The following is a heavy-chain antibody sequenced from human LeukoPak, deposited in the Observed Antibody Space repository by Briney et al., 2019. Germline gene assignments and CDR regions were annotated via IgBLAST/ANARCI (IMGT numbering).Heavy chain of an antibody. CDR2: INHSGST. V-gene: IGHV4-34*01. CDR1: GGSFSGYY. CDR3: ARGRRANYIDY. D-gene: IGHD1-26*01. J-gene: IGHJ4*02. Sequence: SETLSLTCAVYGGSFSGYYWSWIRQPPGKGLEWIGEINHSGSTNYNPSLKSRVTISVDTPKNQFSLKLSSVTAADTAVYYCARGRRANYIDYWGQGTLVTVSS.